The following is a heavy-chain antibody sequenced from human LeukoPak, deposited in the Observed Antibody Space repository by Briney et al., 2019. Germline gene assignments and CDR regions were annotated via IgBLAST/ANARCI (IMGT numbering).Heavy chain of an antibody. CDR3: EGSAGY. V-gene: IGHV3-7*01. CDR2: IKRDGSEK. Sequence: GGSLRLSCAAFGFTFSNSWMSWVRQAPGKGLEWVANIKRDGSEKYYVDSVKGRFTISRDNAKSSLFLQMNSLRADDTAVYYCEGSAGYWGQGTLVTVPS. J-gene: IGHJ4*02. CDR1: GFTFSNSW.